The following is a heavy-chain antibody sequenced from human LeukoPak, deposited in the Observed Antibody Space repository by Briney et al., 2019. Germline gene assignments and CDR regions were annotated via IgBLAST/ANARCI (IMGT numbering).Heavy chain of an antibody. CDR2: IYYSGTT. J-gene: IGHJ6*02. CDR3: AREDPQTKVPEGMDV. CDR1: GGSISHYY. Sequence: PSETLSLTCTVSGGSISHYYWSWIRQPPGKGLERIGYIYYSGTTNYNPSLKSRVTISVDTSKNQFSLKLSSVTAADTAVYYCAREDPQTKVPEGMDVWGQGTTVTVS. V-gene: IGHV4-59*01. D-gene: IGHD4/OR15-4a*01.